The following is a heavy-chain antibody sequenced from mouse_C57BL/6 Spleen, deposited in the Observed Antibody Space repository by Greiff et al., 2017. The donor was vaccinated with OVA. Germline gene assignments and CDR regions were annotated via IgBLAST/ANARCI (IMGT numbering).Heavy chain of an antibody. CDR2: IWRGGST. CDR3: ATSLLFSNAMDY. J-gene: IGHJ4*01. Sequence: VKLMESGPGLVQPSQSLSITCTASGFSFTSYGVHWVRQSPGKGLEWLGVIWRGGSTDYTAAFMSRLSITKDNSKSQVFLKMNSLQADDTAVYYCATSLLFSNAMDYWGQGTSVTVAS. CDR1: GFSFTSYG. V-gene: IGHV2-5*01. D-gene: IGHD2-1*01.